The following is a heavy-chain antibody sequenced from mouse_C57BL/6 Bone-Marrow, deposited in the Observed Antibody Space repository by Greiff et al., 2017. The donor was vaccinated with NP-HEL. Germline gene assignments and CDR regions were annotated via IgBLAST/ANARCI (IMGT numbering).Heavy chain of an antibody. Sequence: VQLQQSGAELVRPGTSVKVSCKASGYAFTNYLIEWVKQRPGQGLEWIGVINPGSGGTNYNEKFKGKATLTADKSSSTAYMQLSSLTSEDSAVYFCARSVDYFDYWGQGTTLTVSS. CDR2: INPGSGGT. V-gene: IGHV1-54*01. CDR3: ARSVDYFDY. J-gene: IGHJ2*01. CDR1: GYAFTNYL.